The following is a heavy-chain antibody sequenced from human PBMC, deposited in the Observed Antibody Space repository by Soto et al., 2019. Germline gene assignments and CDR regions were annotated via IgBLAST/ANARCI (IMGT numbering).Heavy chain of an antibody. V-gene: IGHV3-30*18. D-gene: IGHD3-16*01. CDR2: ISYDGSNK. J-gene: IGHJ4*02. CDR3: ANAEPLKLWRPFDC. Sequence: GASLRLSCAATRFTFSSYGMHRVRLASGKGLEWVAVISYDGSNKYYVDSVKGRFTISRDNSENTLYLQMDSLRTEDTAVYYCANAEPLKLWRPFDCWGQGTLVTVSS. CDR1: RFTFSSYG.